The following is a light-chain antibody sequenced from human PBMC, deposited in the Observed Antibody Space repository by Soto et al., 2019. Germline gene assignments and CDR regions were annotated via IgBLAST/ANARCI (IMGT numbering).Light chain of an antibody. J-gene: IGKJ4*01. CDR2: ATS. Sequence: DIEMTQSPSTLSASVGDRVTITCRASQSVSSNLAWYQQKPGQAPRLLISATSRRATGIPDRFSGSGSGTDFTLTISRLEPEDFAVYYCQQYADSPLLSFGGGTRLEI. CDR3: QQYADSPLLS. CDR1: QSVSSN. V-gene: IGKV3-20*01.